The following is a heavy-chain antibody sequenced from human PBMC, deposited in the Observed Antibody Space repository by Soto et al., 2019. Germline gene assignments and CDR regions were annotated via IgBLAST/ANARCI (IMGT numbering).Heavy chain of an antibody. CDR2: IWYDGSNK. D-gene: IGHD3-3*01. Sequence: QVQLVESGGGVVQPGRSLRLSCAASGFTFSSYGMHWVRQAPGKGLEWVAVIWYDGSNKYYADSVKGRFTLSRHNSKNRTYLKMNSLRAENTAVYYYPRFFGVAPLDVWGQGTTVTVSS. CDR3: PRFFGVAPLDV. CDR1: GFTFSSYG. V-gene: IGHV3-33*01. J-gene: IGHJ6*02.